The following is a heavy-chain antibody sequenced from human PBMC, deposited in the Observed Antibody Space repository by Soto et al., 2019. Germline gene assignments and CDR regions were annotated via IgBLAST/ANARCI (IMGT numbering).Heavy chain of an antibody. J-gene: IGHJ4*02. CDR2: THPNKGAT. V-gene: IGHV1-2*02. D-gene: IGHD3-3*01. CDR1: GFSFSDYY. Sequence: QVQLVQSGADVKKPGASVKVSCKTSGFSFSDYYLHWVRQVPGEGLECMGWTHPNKGATKYARKFLDRVTMTMDTSTNTAYTELSGLRSYDTAVYYCAKDGRNFWRGYYSYQFDSWGQGSLVTGSS. CDR3: AKDGRNFWRGYYSYQFDS.